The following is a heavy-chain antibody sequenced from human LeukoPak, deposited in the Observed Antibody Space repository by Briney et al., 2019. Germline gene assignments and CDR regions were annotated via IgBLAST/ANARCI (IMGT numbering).Heavy chain of an antibody. J-gene: IGHJ4*02. CDR1: GFIFTNTW. CDR3: ASDRADY. V-gene: IGHV3-15*01. Sequence: PGGSLRLSCAASGFIFTNTWMSCVRQAPGKGLEWVGRIKSKYNGGTTDYAAPVTGRFTISRDDSKNTLYLQTNSLKTDDTAIYYCASDRADYWGQATLLTVSS. CDR2: IKSKYNGGTT.